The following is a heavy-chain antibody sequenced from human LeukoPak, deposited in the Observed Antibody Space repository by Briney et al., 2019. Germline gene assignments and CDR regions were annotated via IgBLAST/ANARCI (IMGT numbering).Heavy chain of an antibody. V-gene: IGHV3-15*01. CDR2: IKSKSDGGTT. CDR3: TTDHSTYYDSSGTGSYH. J-gene: IGHJ5*02. Sequence: GGSLRLSCAASGFTFSNAWMNWVRQDPGKGLEWVGRIKSKSDGGTTDYAAPVKGRFTISRDDSKNTLCVQMNSLKTEDTAVYYCTTDHSTYYDSSGTGSYHWGQGTLVTVSS. D-gene: IGHD3-22*01. CDR1: GFTFSNAW.